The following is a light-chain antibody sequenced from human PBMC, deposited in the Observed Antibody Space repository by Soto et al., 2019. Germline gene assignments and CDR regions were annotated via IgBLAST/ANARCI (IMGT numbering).Light chain of an antibody. Sequence: VLTQSPGTLSLSPGERATLSCRASQTVRNNYLAWYQQKPGQAPRLLIYDASSRATGIPDRFSGGGSGTDFTLTISRLEPEDFAVYYCQQFSSYTLPFGGGTKVDIX. J-gene: IGKJ4*01. CDR2: DAS. CDR3: QQFSSYTLP. CDR1: QTVRNNY. V-gene: IGKV3-20*01.